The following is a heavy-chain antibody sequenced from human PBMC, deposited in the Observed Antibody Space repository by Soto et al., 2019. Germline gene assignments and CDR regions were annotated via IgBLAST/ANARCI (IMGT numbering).Heavy chain of an antibody. CDR1: GFTFSSFA. Sequence: PGGSLRLSCAASGFTFSSFAMSWVRQAPGKGLEWVSIINNSGGSTYYADSVKGRFTISRDNSKNTLYLQMSSLRAEDTAVYYCAKVETSTSCYLCGGFDYWGQGTLVTVSS. J-gene: IGHJ4*02. CDR3: AKVETSTSCYLCGGFDY. CDR2: INNSGGST. D-gene: IGHD2-2*01. V-gene: IGHV3-23*01.